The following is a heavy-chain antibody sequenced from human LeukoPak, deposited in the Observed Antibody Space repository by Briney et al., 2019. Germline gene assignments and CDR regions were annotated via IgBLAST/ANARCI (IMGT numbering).Heavy chain of an antibody. V-gene: IGHV1-18*01. J-gene: IGHJ6*02. CDR3: ARESLAGVKYYYGMDV. Sequence: ASVKVSCKASGYTLTSYGISWVRQAPGQGLEWMGWIGTYSGSTNYAQKVQGRVTMTTDTSTSTAYMELRSLRSDDTAVYYCARESLAGVKYYYGMDVWGQGTTVTVSS. CDR1: GYTLTSYG. D-gene: IGHD2-8*01. CDR2: IGTYSGST.